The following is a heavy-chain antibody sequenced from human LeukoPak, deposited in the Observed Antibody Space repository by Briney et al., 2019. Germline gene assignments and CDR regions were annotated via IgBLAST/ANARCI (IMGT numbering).Heavy chain of an antibody. Sequence: ASVKVSCKASGGTFSSYAISWVRQAPGQGLEWMGRIISILGIANYAQKFQGRVTITADKSTSTAYMELSSLRSEDTAVYYCARVSLSSSWYGYYYYYGMDVWGQGTTVTVSS. CDR1: GGTFSSYA. CDR3: ARVSLSSSWYGYYYYYGMDV. V-gene: IGHV1-69*04. CDR2: IISILGIA. D-gene: IGHD6-13*01. J-gene: IGHJ6*02.